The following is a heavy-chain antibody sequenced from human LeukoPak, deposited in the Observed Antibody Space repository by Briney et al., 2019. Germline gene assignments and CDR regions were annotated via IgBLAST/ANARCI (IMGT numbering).Heavy chain of an antibody. V-gene: IGHV3-23*01. J-gene: IGHJ4*02. D-gene: IGHD4-23*01. CDR2: ISGSGGST. CDR1: GFTFSSYA. Sequence: GGSLRLSCAASGFTFSSYAMSWVRQAPGKGLEWVSAISGSGGSTYYADSVKGRVTISRDNSKNTLYLQMNSLRAEDTALYYSAIMTTVVTNFDYWGQGTLVTVSS. CDR3: AIMTTVVTNFDY.